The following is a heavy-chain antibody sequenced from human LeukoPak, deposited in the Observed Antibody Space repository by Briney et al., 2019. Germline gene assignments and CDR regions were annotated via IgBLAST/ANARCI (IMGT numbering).Heavy chain of an antibody. V-gene: IGHV3-30*02. Sequence: GGSPRLPCAASGFTFSSYGMHWVRQAPGKGLEWVAFIRYDGSNKYYADSVKGRFTISRDNSKNTLYLQMNSLRAEDMAVYYCAKNPTPYSGYDFRVSYFDYWGQGTLVTVSS. D-gene: IGHD5-12*01. CDR3: AKNPTPYSGYDFRVSYFDY. CDR2: IRYDGSNK. J-gene: IGHJ4*02. CDR1: GFTFSSYG.